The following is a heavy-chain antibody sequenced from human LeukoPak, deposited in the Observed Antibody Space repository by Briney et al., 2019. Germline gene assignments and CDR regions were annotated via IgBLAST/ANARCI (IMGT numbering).Heavy chain of an antibody. J-gene: IGHJ4*02. V-gene: IGHV1-2*02. CDR1: GYTFTDYH. CDR2: INPNSGGT. Sequence: ASVKVSCKASGYTFTDYHLHWVRQAPGQGLEWMGWINPNSGGTNYAQKFQGRVTMTRDTSINTAYMELSRMRSDDTAVYYCARDIRPRVESFDYWGQGTLVTVSS. D-gene: IGHD3-3*01. CDR3: ARDIRPRVESFDY.